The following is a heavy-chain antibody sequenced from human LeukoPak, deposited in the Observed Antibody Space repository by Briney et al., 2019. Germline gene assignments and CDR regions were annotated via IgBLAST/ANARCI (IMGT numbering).Heavy chain of an antibody. CDR3: ARRLEYSGSKGVFDY. CDR2: IYSGGYT. Sequence: PRGSLRLSCAASGFTVTTNYMTWVRQAPGKGLEWVSIIYSGGYTDYADSVKGRLTISRDNSKNTLDLQMNSLRAEDTAVYYCARRLEYSGSKGVFDYWGQGTLVTVSS. J-gene: IGHJ4*02. D-gene: IGHD1-26*01. V-gene: IGHV3-66*01. CDR1: GFTVTTNY.